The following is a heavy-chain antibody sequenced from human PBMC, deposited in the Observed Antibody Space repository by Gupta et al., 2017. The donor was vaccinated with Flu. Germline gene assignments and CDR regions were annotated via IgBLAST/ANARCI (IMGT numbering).Heavy chain of an antibody. CDR2: ISNSAAYT. J-gene: IGHJ6*02. CDR3: AKRGGSFTYYGLDV. Sequence: VQLLESGGGLVQRGGSLSLSCAASGFTFSKFNMNWVRQPPGRGLEWVAGISNSAAYTNYPDSVKGRFTISRDNSKSILYLEMHSLRDEDTAVYYCAKRGGSFTYYGLDVWGQGTTVTVSS. CDR1: GFTFSKFN. V-gene: IGHV3-23*01. D-gene: IGHD2-15*01.